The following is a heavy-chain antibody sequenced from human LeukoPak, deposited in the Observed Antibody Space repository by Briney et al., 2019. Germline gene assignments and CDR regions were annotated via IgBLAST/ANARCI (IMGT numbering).Heavy chain of an antibody. D-gene: IGHD6-13*01. Sequence: SETLSLTCTVSGGSISSYYWSWIRQPPGKGLEWIGYIYYSGSTNYNPSLKSRVTISVDTSKNQFSLKLSSVTAADTAVYYCARGYSSQRGRNYYYYYMDVWGKGTTVTVSS. CDR1: GGSISSYY. CDR3: ARGYSSQRGRNYYYYYMDV. J-gene: IGHJ6*03. CDR2: IYYSGST. V-gene: IGHV4-59*01.